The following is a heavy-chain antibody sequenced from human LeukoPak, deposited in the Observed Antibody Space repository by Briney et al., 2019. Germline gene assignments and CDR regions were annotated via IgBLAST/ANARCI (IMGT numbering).Heavy chain of an antibody. V-gene: IGHV3-33*01. J-gene: IGHJ4*02. Sequence: GGSLRLSCAASAFTFSSYGMHWVRQAPGKGLERVAVIWFDGSNKYYADSVKGRFTISRDNSKNTLYLEMNSLRAEDTAVYYCARESRMGREVDLQPFDYWGQGTLVTVSS. CDR2: IWFDGSNK. CDR1: AFTFSSYG. CDR3: ARESRMGREVDLQPFDY. D-gene: IGHD4-11*01.